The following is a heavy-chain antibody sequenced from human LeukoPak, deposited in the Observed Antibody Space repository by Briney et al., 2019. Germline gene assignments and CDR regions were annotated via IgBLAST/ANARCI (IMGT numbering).Heavy chain of an antibody. CDR2: IWYGGSNK. D-gene: IGHD7-27*01. J-gene: IGHJ6*03. CDR1: GFTFSSYG. V-gene: IGHV3-30*18. Sequence: PGRSLRLSCAASGFTFSSYGMHWVRQAPGKGLEWVAVIWYGGSNKYYADSVKGRFTISRDNSKNTLYLRMNSLRVEDTAVYYCAKDGDLTSDYYYMDVWGKGTTVTVSS. CDR3: AKDGDLTSDYYYMDV.